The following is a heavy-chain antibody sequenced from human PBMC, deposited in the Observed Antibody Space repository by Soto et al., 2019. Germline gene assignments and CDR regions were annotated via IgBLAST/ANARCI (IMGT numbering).Heavy chain of an antibody. J-gene: IGHJ5*02. CDR1: GYTFTGYY. CDR2: INPNSGGT. CDR3: ARGPPLGYCSGGSCYSVFWFDP. D-gene: IGHD2-15*01. V-gene: IGHV1-2*02. Sequence: QVQLVQSGAEVKKPGASVKVSCKASGYTFTGYYMHWVRQAPGQGLEWMGWINPNSGGTNYAQKFQGRVTMTRDTSISTAYMELSRLRSDDTAVYYCARGPPLGYCSGGSCYSVFWFDPWGQGTLVTVSS.